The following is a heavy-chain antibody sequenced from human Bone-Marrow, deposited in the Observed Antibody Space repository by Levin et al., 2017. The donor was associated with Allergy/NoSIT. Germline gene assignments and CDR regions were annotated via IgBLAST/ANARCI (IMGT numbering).Heavy chain of an antibody. Sequence: SCAASGFTFENYAMHWVRQVPGKGLEWVSGISWKSGSVGYVESVKGRFTISRDNAKNSLYLQMNSLRDEDTALYYCVRDIGSSWYWAFDIWGQGTMVSVSA. V-gene: IGHV3-9*01. CDR2: ISWKSGSV. CDR3: VRDIGSSWYWAFDI. D-gene: IGHD6-13*01. CDR1: GFTFENYA. J-gene: IGHJ3*02.